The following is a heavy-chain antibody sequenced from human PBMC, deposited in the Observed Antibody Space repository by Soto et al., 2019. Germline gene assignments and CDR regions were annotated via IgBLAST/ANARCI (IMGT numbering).Heavy chain of an antibody. CDR3: AREPRNLGLDP. CDR2: IDSDGRTT. D-gene: IGHD4-4*01. Sequence: EGQLVESGGGLVQPGGSLRLSCAASGFTVSAYWVYWVRRPPGKGLLWVSRIDSDGRTTNYADSVKGRFTISRDNANKTLYLQMNSLRAEDTAVYYGAREPRNLGLDPWGPGTLVTVSS. V-gene: IGHV3-74*01. CDR1: GFTVSAYW. J-gene: IGHJ5*02.